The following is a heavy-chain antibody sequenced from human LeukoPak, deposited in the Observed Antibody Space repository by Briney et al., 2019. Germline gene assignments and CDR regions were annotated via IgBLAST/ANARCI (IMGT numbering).Heavy chain of an antibody. CDR1: GGSISSGDYY. V-gene: IGHV4-30-4*01. CDR3: AREKVYVDIVARRDAFDI. Sequence: PSQTLSLTCTVSGGSISSGDYYWSWIRQPPGKGLEWIGYIYYSGSTYYNPSLKSRVTISVDTSKNQFSLKLSSVTAADTAVYYCAREKVYVDIVARRDAFDIWGQGTMVTVSS. J-gene: IGHJ3*02. D-gene: IGHD5-12*01. CDR2: IYYSGST.